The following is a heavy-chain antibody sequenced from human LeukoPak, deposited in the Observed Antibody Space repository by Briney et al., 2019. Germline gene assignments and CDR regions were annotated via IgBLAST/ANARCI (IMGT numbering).Heavy chain of an antibody. D-gene: IGHD6-13*01. V-gene: IGHV3-30*04. CDR2: VSSDGNSK. CDR1: GFTFSSYA. CDR3: AKDGGRAAAGTVDS. J-gene: IGHJ4*02. Sequence: PGGSLRLSCAASGFTFSSYAMHWVRQAPGKGLEWVAVVSSDGNSKYYADSMKGRFTISRDNSKNTLCLQINSLRADDTAVLYCAKDGGRAAAGTVDSWGQGALVTVSS.